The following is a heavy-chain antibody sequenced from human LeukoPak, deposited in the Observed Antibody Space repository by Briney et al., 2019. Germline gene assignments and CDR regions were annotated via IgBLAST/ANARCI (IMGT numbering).Heavy chain of an antibody. J-gene: IGHJ4*02. CDR2: ISWNSGSI. CDR3: AKGVVVGATIAR. V-gene: IGHV3-9*01. D-gene: IGHD1-26*01. CDR1: GFTFDDYA. Sequence: PGRSLRLSCAASGFTFDDYAMHWVRQAPGKGLEWVSGISWNSGSIGYADSVKGRFTISRDNAKNSLYLQMNSLRAEDTALYYCAKGVVVGATIARWGQGTLVTVSS.